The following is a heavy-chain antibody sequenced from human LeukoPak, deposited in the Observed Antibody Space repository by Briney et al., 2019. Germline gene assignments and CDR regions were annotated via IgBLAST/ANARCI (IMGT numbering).Heavy chain of an antibody. Sequence: ASVTVSCKASGYTFTSYGISWVRQAPGQGLEWMGWISAYNGNTNYAQKLQGRVTMTTDTSTCTAYMELRSLRSDDTAVYYCARVSYSSGLTVGYYYYYGMDVWGQGTTVTVSS. CDR1: GYTFTSYG. V-gene: IGHV1-18*01. J-gene: IGHJ6*02. D-gene: IGHD6-19*01. CDR2: ISAYNGNT. CDR3: ARVSYSSGLTVGYYYYYGMDV.